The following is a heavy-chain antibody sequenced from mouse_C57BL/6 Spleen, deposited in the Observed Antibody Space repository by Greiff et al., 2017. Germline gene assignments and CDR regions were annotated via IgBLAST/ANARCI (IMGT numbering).Heavy chain of an antibody. V-gene: IGHV1-82*01. D-gene: IGHD1-1*01. CDR2: IYPGDGDT. CDR3: ARFGGYGSPWLAY. J-gene: IGHJ3*01. CDR1: GYAFSSSW. Sequence: LQESGPELVKPGASVKISCKASGYAFSSSWMNWVKQRPGKGLEWIGRIYPGDGDTNYNGKFKGKAPLTADKSSSPAYMQLSNLTSEDSAVYCCARFGGYGSPWLAYWGQGTLVTVSA.